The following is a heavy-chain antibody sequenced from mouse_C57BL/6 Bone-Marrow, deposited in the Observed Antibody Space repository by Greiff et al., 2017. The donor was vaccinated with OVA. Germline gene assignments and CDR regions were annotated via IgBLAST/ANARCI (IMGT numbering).Heavy chain of an antibody. J-gene: IGHJ2*01. CDR1: GFTFSDYG. V-gene: IGHV5-17*01. D-gene: IGHD2-3*01. CDR3: ARSLDGYHFDY. CDR2: ISSGSSTI. Sequence: EVQLVESGGGLVKPGGSLKLSCAASGFTFSDYGMHWVRQAPEKGLEWVAYISSGSSTIYYADTVKGRFTISRDNAKNTLFLRMTSLRSEDTAMYYCARSLDGYHFDYWGQGTTLTVSS.